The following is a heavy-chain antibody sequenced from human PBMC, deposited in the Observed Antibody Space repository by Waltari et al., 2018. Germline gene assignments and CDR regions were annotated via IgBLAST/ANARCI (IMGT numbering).Heavy chain of an antibody. Sequence: ESGPRLVRPPEILSLTCSVSNGSITSNNYHWGWIRQPPGKALDWLTLIFWDDEKRYSPSLKSRLTITKDTSKNQVVLAMTNMDPADTATYYCAHLYCSSTTCHLFDYWGQGTLVTVSS. CDR3: AHLYCSSTTCHLFDY. D-gene: IGHD2-2*01. V-gene: IGHV2-5*02. J-gene: IGHJ4*02. CDR1: NGSITSNNYH. CDR2: IFWDDEK.